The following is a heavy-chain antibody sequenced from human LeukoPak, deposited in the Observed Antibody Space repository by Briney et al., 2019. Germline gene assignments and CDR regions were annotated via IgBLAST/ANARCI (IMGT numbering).Heavy chain of an antibody. V-gene: IGHV3-21*01. Sequence: PGGSLRLSCAASGFTFSSYSMNWVRQAPGKGLEWVSSISSSSSYIYYADSVKGRFTISRDNSKNTLYLQMNSLRAEDTAVYYCAKVYGDGSGSYEPYYFDYWGQGTLVTVSS. CDR2: ISSSSSYI. CDR3: AKVYGDGSGSYEPYYFDY. CDR1: GFTFSSYS. D-gene: IGHD3-10*01. J-gene: IGHJ4*02.